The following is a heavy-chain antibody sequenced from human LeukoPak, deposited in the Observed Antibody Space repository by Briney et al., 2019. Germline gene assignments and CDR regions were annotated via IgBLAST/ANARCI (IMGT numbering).Heavy chain of an antibody. J-gene: IGHJ4*02. CDR1: GYTLTGYY. D-gene: IGHD3-16*01. CDR2: INPNSGGT. V-gene: IGHV1-2*06. CDR3: ARDRGPEWWGSFDF. Sequence: ASVKVSCKASGYTLTGYYMHWVRQAPGQGLEWMGRINPNSGGTNYAQKFQGRVTMTRDTSRSTVYMELSSLRPDDTAIYYCARDRGPEWWGSFDFWGQGTPVTVSS.